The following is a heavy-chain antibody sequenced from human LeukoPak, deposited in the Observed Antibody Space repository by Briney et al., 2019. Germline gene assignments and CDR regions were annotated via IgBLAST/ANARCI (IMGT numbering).Heavy chain of an antibody. CDR3: ARVRGIVAAL. V-gene: IGHV4-39*07. J-gene: IGHJ4*02. CDR2: IYYSGST. Sequence: PGGSLRLSCAASGFTFSSYAMSWVRQPPGKGLEWIGSIYYSGSTYYNPSLKSRVTISVDTSKNQFSLKLSSVTAADTAVYYCARVRGIVAALWGQGTLVTVSS. CDR1: GFTFSSYA. D-gene: IGHD6-13*01.